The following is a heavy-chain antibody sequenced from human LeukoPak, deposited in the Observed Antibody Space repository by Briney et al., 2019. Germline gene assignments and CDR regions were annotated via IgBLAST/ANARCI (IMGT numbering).Heavy chain of an antibody. CDR3: ARGCSSTSCCNWFDP. J-gene: IGHJ5*02. Sequence: GGSLRLSCAASGFTFSSYWMHWVRQAPGKGLVWVSRINSDGSSTSYADSVKGRFTTSRDNAKNTLYLQMNSLRAEDTAVYYCARGCSSTSCCNWFDPWGQGTLVTVSS. CDR2: INSDGSST. CDR1: GFTFSSYW. V-gene: IGHV3-74*01. D-gene: IGHD2-2*01.